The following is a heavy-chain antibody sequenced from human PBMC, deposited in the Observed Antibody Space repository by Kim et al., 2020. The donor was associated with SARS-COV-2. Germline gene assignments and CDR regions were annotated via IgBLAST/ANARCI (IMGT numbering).Heavy chain of an antibody. V-gene: IGHV4-59*13. CDR1: GGSISSYY. CDR3: ARDRGGDGYNPGY. D-gene: IGHD3-16*01. Sequence: SETLSLTCTVSGGSISSYYWSWIRQPPGKGLEWIGYIYYSGSTNYNPSLKSRVTISVDTSKNQFSLKLSSVTAADTAVYYCARDRGGDGYNPGYWGQGTLVTVSS. J-gene: IGHJ4*02. CDR2: IYYSGST.